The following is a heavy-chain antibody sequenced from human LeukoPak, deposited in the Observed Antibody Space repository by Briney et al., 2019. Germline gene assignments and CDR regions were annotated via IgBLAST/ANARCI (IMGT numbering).Heavy chain of an antibody. CDR3: ARVSMDKSITNWFDP. CDR1: GFIVTSNY. V-gene: IGHV3-53*01. J-gene: IGHJ5*02. CDR2: VYTGEDT. D-gene: IGHD2/OR15-2a*01. Sequence: GGSETLFCAASGFIVTSNYVTWVRQAPGRGLEWVSVVYTGEDTYYADSVKGRFTISRDNSMNTLYLEMKSLRVEDTAVYYCARVSMDKSITNWFDPWGEG.